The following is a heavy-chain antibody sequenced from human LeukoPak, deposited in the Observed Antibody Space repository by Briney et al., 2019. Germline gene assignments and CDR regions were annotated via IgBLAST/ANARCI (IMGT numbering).Heavy chain of an antibody. D-gene: IGHD6-13*01. V-gene: IGHV4-39*01. CDR1: AGSITSSSYY. CDR3: ARRAASAGYFYY. Sequence: SETLSLTCTVSAGSITSSSYYWGWIRQPPGKGLEWIGTIYYSGRTYYNPSLKSRVTISVDTSKSQFSLNLSSVTAADTAVYYCARRAASAGYFYYWGQGTLVTVSS. J-gene: IGHJ4*02. CDR2: IYYSGRT.